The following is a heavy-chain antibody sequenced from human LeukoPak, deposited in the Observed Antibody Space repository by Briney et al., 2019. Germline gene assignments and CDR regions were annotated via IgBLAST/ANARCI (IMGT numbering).Heavy chain of an antibody. V-gene: IGHV3-73*01. CDR3: TRHTSGVQWLVQGD. CDR1: GFTFSGSA. D-gene: IGHD6-19*01. CDR2: IRSKANSYAT. J-gene: IGHJ4*02. Sequence: PGGSLRLSCAASGFTFSGSAMHWARQASGKGLEWVGRIRSKANSYATAYAASVKGRFTISRDDSKNTAYLQMNSLKTEDTAVYYCTRHTSGVQWLVQGDWGQGTLVTVSS.